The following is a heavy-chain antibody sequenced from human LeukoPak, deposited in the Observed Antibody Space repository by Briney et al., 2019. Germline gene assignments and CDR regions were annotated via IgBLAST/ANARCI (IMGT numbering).Heavy chain of an antibody. Sequence: GGPLRLSCAASGFTFSSYWMHWVRQAPGKGLVWVSRIKGDGSTATYADSVKGRFIISRDNAKNTVYLQMNSLRAEDTAVYYCARIGSGTYSDAFDIWGQGTMVTVSS. D-gene: IGHD1-26*01. J-gene: IGHJ3*02. V-gene: IGHV3-74*01. CDR1: GFTFSSYW. CDR3: ARIGSGTYSDAFDI. CDR2: IKGDGSTA.